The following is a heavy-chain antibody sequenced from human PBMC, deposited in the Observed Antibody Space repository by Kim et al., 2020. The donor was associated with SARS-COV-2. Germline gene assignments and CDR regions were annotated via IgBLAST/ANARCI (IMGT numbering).Heavy chain of an antibody. D-gene: IGHD3-10*01. CDR2: QI. CDR3: VAEIGSRGFDH. J-gene: IGHJ4*02. Sequence: QISYPESVKGRFIISRDNTKSTLYLQMNSLGPEDTAVYYCVAEIGSRGFDHGGQGTLVTVSS. V-gene: IGHV3-30*01.